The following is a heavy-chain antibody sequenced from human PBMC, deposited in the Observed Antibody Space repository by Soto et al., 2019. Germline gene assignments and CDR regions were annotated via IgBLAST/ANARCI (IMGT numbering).Heavy chain of an antibody. Sequence: QVQLQESGPGLVKTSQTLSLTCTVSGGSISSGGYYWSWIRQHPGKGLEWIGYIYYSGSTYYNPSLKSRVTISVDTSKNQFSLKLSSVTAADTAVYYCARVGATVTTHDAFDIWGQGTMVTVSS. V-gene: IGHV4-31*03. CDR2: IYYSGST. CDR1: GGSISSGGYY. CDR3: ARVGATVTTHDAFDI. D-gene: IGHD4-17*01. J-gene: IGHJ3*02.